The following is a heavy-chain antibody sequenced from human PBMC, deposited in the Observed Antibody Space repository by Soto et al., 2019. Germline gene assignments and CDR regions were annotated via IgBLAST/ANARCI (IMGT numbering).Heavy chain of an antibody. D-gene: IGHD3-22*01. Sequence: ASETLSLTCVVSGYSISSGYYWGRIRQPPGKGLEWIGSIYHSGSTYYNPSLKSRVTISVDTSKNQFSLRLSSVTAADTAVYYCARGGLSSGYYPCDYWGQGTLVTVSS. CDR1: GYSISSGYY. CDR2: IYHSGST. CDR3: ARGGLSSGYYPCDY. J-gene: IGHJ4*02. V-gene: IGHV4-38-2*01.